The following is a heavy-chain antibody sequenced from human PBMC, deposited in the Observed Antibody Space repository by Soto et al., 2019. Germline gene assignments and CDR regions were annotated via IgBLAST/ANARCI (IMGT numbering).Heavy chain of an antibody. CDR2: ISYDGSNK. V-gene: IGHV3-30*18. J-gene: IGHJ5*02. CDR3: AKDLAVADNWFDP. Sequence: QVQLVESGGGVVQPGRSLRLSCAASGFTFSSYGMHWVRQAPGKGLEWVAVISYDGSNKYYADSVKGRFTISRDNSKNTRYLQMNSLRAEDTAVYYCAKDLAVADNWFDPWGQGTLVTVSS. D-gene: IGHD6-19*01. CDR1: GFTFSSYG.